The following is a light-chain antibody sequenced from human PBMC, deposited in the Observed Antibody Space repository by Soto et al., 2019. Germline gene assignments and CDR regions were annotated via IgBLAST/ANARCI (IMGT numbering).Light chain of an antibody. CDR3: QQYGNASGT. CDR2: GAS. Sequence: DTELTQSPCTLSLSPGDRATLSCRASQGFXTSYLAWYQQKPGQAPRLLXAGASSRATGSPDRXSGSGSATDFTLTISGMDPEYFEVYYCQQYGNASGTFGQGTKVDI. V-gene: IGKV3-20*01. CDR1: QGFXTSY. J-gene: IGKJ1*01.